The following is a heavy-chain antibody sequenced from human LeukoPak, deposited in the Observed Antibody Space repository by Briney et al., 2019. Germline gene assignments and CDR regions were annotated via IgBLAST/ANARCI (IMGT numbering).Heavy chain of an antibody. CDR1: GYTFTSYG. V-gene: IGHV1-18*01. D-gene: IGHD6-19*01. J-gene: IGHJ5*02. CDR3: AKDFYRAVAGGANWFDP. Sequence: ASVKVSCKASGYTFTSYGISWVRQAPGQGLEWMGWISAYNGNTTYAQKLQGRVTMTTDTSTSTAYMELRSLRSDDTAVYYCAKDFYRAVAGGANWFDPWGQGTLVTVSS. CDR2: ISAYNGNT.